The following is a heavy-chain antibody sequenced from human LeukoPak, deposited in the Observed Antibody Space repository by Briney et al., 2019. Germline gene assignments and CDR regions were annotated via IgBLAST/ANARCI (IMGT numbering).Heavy chain of an antibody. CDR1: GVTLSNYA. Sequence: ASVKVSCKASGVTLSNYAMNWVRQAPGQGLEWMGAIIPIHGTTNSAQKFQGRVTITADESTSTAYMELSSLSSEDTAVYYCARGSSSSWYNPFDYWGQGTLVTVSS. CDR3: ARGSSSSWYNPFDY. D-gene: IGHD6-13*01. J-gene: IGHJ4*02. V-gene: IGHV1-69*01. CDR2: IIPIHGTT.